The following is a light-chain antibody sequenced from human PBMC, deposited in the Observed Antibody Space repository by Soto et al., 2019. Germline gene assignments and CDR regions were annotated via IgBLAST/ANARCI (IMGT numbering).Light chain of an antibody. CDR2: DVS. J-gene: IGLJ2*01. Sequence: QSALTQPRSVYGSPGQSVTISCTGTSTDVGGYNYVSWYQQHPGKAPKLMIYDVSKRPSGVPDRFSGSKSGNTASLTISGLQAEDEADYYCCSYAGTYTFVVFGGGTKLPVL. CDR1: STDVGGYNY. V-gene: IGLV2-11*01. CDR3: CSYAGTYTFVV.